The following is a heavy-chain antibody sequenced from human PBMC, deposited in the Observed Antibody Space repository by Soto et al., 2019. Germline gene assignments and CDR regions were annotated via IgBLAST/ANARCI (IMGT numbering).Heavy chain of an antibody. D-gene: IGHD6-13*01. CDR3: AHSAAPIHATMDV. CDR1: GFTFSSYS. V-gene: IGHV3-48*01. J-gene: IGHJ6*03. CDR2: ISSSSSTI. Sequence: GGSLRLSCAASGFTFSSYSMNWVRQAPGKGLEWVSYISSSSSTIYYADSVKGRFTISRDNAKNSLYLQMNSLRAEDTAVYYCAHSAAPIHATMDVWGKGTTVTVSS.